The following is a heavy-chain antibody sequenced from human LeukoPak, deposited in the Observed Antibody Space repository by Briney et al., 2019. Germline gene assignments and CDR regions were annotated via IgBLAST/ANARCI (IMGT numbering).Heavy chain of an antibody. CDR3: AKCDYGDYYYFDY. CDR2: ISYDGSNK. D-gene: IGHD4-17*01. J-gene: IGHJ4*02. CDR1: GFTFSSYA. V-gene: IGHV3-30-3*01. Sequence: GGSLRLSCAASGFTFSSYAMHWVRQASGKGLEWVAVISYDGSNKYYADSVKGRFTISRDNSKNTLYLQMNSLRAEDTAVYYCAKCDYGDYYYFDYWGQGTLVTVSS.